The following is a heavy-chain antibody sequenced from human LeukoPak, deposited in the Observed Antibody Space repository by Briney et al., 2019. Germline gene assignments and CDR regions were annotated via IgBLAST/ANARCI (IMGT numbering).Heavy chain of an antibody. V-gene: IGHV3-30*09. CDR3: ARDRDRRNLGSLDY. CDR1: GFTFSSYA. Sequence: GRSLRLSCAASGFTFSSYAMHWVRQAPGKGLEWLAVISYDGSNKYYADSVKGRFAISRDNSKNTLYLQMNSLRAEDTAVYYCARDRDRRNLGSLDYWGQGTLVTVSS. J-gene: IGHJ4*02. D-gene: IGHD1-14*01. CDR2: ISYDGSNK.